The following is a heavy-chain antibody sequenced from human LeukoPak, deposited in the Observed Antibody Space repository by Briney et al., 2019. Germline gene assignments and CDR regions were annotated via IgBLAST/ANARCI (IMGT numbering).Heavy chain of an antibody. V-gene: IGHV3-7*01. CDR3: ARVVGAGYFDL. CDR2: IKQDGSGK. D-gene: IGHD1-26*01. Sequence: GGSLRLSCAASGFTFSSYWMSWVRQAPGKGLEGVANIKQDGSGKYYVDSVKGRFTISRDNAKNSLYLQMNSLRAEDTAVYYCARVVGAGYFDLWGRGTLVTVSS. CDR1: GFTFSSYW. J-gene: IGHJ2*01.